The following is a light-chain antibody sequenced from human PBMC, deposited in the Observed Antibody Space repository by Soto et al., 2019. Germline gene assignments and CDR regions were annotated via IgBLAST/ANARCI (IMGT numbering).Light chain of an antibody. V-gene: IGKV3-11*01. J-gene: IGKJ1*01. CDR1: QSISSY. CDR3: QQRSNWPRT. Sequence: EIVLTQSPATLSLSPGERATLSCRASQSISSYLGWYQQKPGQAPRLLIYDTSNRAPCIPARFSGSGSGTDFTLTISSLEPEDFAVYYCQQRSNWPRTFGQGTKV. CDR2: DTS.